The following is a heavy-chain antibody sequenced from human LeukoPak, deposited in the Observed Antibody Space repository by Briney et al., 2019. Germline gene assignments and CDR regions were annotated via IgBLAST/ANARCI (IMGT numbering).Heavy chain of an antibody. Sequence: GGSLRLSCAAAGFSFSTYAMSWVRQAPGKGLEWVSTISGSGGTTYYADSVKGRFTVSRDNSKNTLYLQMNSLRAEDTAVYYCASRYSTGWYEDWGQGTLVTVSS. J-gene: IGHJ4*02. D-gene: IGHD6-19*01. V-gene: IGHV3-23*01. CDR2: ISGSGGTT. CDR3: ASRYSTGWYED. CDR1: GFSFSTYA.